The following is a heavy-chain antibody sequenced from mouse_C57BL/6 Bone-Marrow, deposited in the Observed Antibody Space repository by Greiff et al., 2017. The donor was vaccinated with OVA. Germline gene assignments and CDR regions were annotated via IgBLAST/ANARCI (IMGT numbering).Heavy chain of an antibody. CDR1: GFTFSDYY. V-gene: IGHV5-12*01. Sequence: EVQLVESGGGLVQPGGSLKLSCAASGFTFSDYYMYWVRQTPEKRLEWVAYISNGGGSTYYPDTVKGRFTISRDNAKNTLYLQMSRLKSEDTAMYYCARDPYYGSSYWYFDVWGTGTTVTVSS. CDR2: ISNGGGST. J-gene: IGHJ1*03. D-gene: IGHD1-1*01. CDR3: ARDPYYGSSYWYFDV.